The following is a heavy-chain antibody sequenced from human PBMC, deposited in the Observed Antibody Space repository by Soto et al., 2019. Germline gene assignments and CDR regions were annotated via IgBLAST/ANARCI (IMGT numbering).Heavy chain of an antibody. J-gene: IGHJ4*02. CDR3: ARQWIAQAQYYFDY. Sequence: PSETLSLTCTFSDGSVSIGSYDWTWIRQSPGKGLEWMGYILPSGSTDYNPSLKSRVTISVDASKNEFSLKLRSVTAAETAVYYCARQWIAQAQYYFDYWGQGMMVTVSS. D-gene: IGHD5-12*01. CDR1: DGSVSIGSYD. CDR2: ILPSGST. V-gene: IGHV4-61*01.